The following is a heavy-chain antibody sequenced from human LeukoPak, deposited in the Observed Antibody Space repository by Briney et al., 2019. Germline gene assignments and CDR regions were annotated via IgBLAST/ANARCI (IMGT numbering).Heavy chain of an antibody. CDR3: ARGHPDYYDSSGYYRDY. CDR2: IYYSGGT. V-gene: IGHV4-59*12. D-gene: IGHD3-22*01. J-gene: IGHJ4*02. CDR1: GGSISTYY. Sequence: TSETLSRTCTVSGGSISTYYWSWIRQPPGKGLEWIGYIYYSGGTNYNPSLKSRVTISVDTSKNQFSLKLSSVTAADTAVYYCARGHPDYYDSSGYYRDYWGQGTLVTVSS.